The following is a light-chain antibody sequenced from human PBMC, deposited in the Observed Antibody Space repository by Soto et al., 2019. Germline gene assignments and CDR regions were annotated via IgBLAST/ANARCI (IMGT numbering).Light chain of an antibody. V-gene: IGKV1-5*03. CDR2: KAS. J-gene: IGKJ1*01. Sequence: DIHMTQSPSTLSASVGDSVTITCRASQTISSWLAWYQEKQGKAPKILIYKASTLKSGVQSRFSGRGSGTESALTISSMQRDDFATYYCQHYNSHSEAFGQGTKVDIK. CDR3: QHYNSHSEA. CDR1: QTISSW.